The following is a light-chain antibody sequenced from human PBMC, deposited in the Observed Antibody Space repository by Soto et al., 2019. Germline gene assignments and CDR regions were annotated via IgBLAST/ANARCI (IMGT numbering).Light chain of an antibody. J-gene: IGKJ1*01. CDR3: QKYSNTLTWT. Sequence: DIVMTQSPDSLAVSLGERATINCKSSQSLLYNSNNKNYLAWYQQKPGQPTKLLIYWASTRESGVPDRFSGSGSGTDFTLTISSMQAEDVAVYYCQKYSNTLTWTFGQGTKVEIK. V-gene: IGKV4-1*01. CDR2: WAS. CDR1: QSLLYNSNNKNY.